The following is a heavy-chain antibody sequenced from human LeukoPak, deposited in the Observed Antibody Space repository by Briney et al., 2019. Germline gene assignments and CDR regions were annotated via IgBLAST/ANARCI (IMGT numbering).Heavy chain of an antibody. CDR1: GFTFSDYA. V-gene: IGHV3-23*01. CDR3: AKVDRRSDLPYYFDY. CDR2: ISSSGSTI. J-gene: IGHJ4*02. Sequence: SGGSLRLSCAASGFTFSDYAMNWVRQAPGKGLEWVSYISSSGSTIYYADSVKGRFTISRDNSRNTLFLQMNSLRAEDTAVYYCAKVDRRSDLPYYFDYWGQGTLVTVSS.